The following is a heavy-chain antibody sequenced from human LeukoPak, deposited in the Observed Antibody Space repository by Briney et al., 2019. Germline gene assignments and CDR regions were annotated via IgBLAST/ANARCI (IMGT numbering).Heavy chain of an antibody. V-gene: IGHV4-30-2*01. CDR1: GGSISSGGYS. CDR2: IYHSGST. Sequence: SETLSLTCAVSGGSISSGGYSWSWIRQPPGKGLEWTGYIYHSGSTYYNPSLKSRVTISVDRSKNQFSLKLSSVTAADTAVYYCARGYSSSYDTYFDYWGQGTLVTVSS. J-gene: IGHJ4*02. CDR3: ARGYSSSYDTYFDY. D-gene: IGHD6-13*01.